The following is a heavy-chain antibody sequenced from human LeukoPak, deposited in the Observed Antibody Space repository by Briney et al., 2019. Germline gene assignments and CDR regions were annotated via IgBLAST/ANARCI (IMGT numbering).Heavy chain of an antibody. CDR1: GGSITSYY. Sequence: SETLSLTCTVSGGSITSYYWSWIRQPAGKGLEWIGRIYTSGSTNYNPSLKSRVTISVDTSKNQFSLKLSSVTAADTAVYYCARERGVYYYYYYMDVWGKGTTVTVSS. CDR3: ARERGVYYYYYYMDV. V-gene: IGHV4-4*07. J-gene: IGHJ6*03. CDR2: IYTSGST. D-gene: IGHD2-8*01.